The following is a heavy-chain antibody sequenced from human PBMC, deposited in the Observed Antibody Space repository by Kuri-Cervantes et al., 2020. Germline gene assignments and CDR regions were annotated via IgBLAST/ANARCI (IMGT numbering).Heavy chain of an antibody. V-gene: IGHV1-18*01. CDR3: ARDPLGPFDY. D-gene: IGHD7-27*01. CDR1: GYTFTSYG. CDR2: ISAYNGDT. J-gene: IGHJ4*02. Sequence: ASVKVSCKASGYTFTSYGISWVRQAPGQGLEWMGWISAYNGDTNYAQKLQGRVTMTTDTSTSTAYMELSRLRSDDTAMYYCARDPLGPFDYWGQGTLVTVSS.